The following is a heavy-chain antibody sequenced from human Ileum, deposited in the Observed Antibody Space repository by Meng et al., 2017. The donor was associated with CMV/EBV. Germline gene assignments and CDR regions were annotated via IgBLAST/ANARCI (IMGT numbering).Heavy chain of an antibody. CDR1: GFSLPTTGVG. Sequence: FKESLPTLVHPTPTLPLTCTFSGFSLPTTGVGVGWIRQPPGKALEWLAIIYWDGDRRYNPSLRSRLTIMKDTSGNQVVLKMADMDPVDTATYYCAQTSTGNIPFSYLFDYWGQGALVTVSS. V-gene: IGHV2-5*02. CDR3: AQTSTGNIPFSYLFDY. D-gene: IGHD3-10*01. J-gene: IGHJ4*02. CDR2: IYWDGDR.